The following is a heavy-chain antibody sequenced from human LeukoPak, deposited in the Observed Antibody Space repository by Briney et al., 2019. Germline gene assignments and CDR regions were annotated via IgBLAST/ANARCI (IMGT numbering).Heavy chain of an antibody. CDR2: IWYDGSNK. Sequence: TGRSLRLSCAASGFTFSSYGMHWVRQAPGKGLEWVTVIWYDGSNKYYADSVKGRFTISRDNSKNTLYLQMNSLRAEDTAVYYCARDWRSRGDTAMAHFDYWGQGTLVTVSS. D-gene: IGHD5-18*01. V-gene: IGHV3-33*01. J-gene: IGHJ4*02. CDR3: ARDWRSRGDTAMAHFDY. CDR1: GFTFSSYG.